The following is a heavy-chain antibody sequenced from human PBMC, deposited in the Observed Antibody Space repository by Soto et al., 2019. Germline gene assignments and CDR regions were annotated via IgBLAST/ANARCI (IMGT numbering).Heavy chain of an antibody. J-gene: IGHJ6*02. CDR2: IKNKPDGGTT. V-gene: IGHV3-15*01. CDR3: ATVGYCGGDWCDASYYGMDV. CDR1: GLTFKKAW. D-gene: IGHD2-21*02. Sequence: GGSLRLSCAVSGLTFKKAWMTWVRRAPGKGLEWIGRIKNKPDGGTTDYAAPVKGRFIISRDDSKNMLYLQMHSLKTEDTAVYYCATVGYCGGDWCDASYYGMDVWGQGTTVTVSS.